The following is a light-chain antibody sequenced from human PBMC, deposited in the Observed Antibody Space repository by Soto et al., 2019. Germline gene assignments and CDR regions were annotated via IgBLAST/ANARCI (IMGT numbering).Light chain of an antibody. CDR1: QSVLSNSNNKNS. Sequence: DIVMTHSPDSLAVSLGESATSNCKSSQSVLSNSNNKNSIAWYQQKPGQPPRLLIYDASTRATGIPARFSGSQSGTEFTLTISSLLSEDFAVYSCQQYNNWPLTFGGGTKV. V-gene: IGKV4-1*01. CDR3: QQYNNWPLT. CDR2: DAS. J-gene: IGKJ4*01.